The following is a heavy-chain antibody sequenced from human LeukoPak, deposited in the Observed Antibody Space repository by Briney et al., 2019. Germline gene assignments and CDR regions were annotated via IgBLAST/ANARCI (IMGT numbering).Heavy chain of an antibody. CDR2: IYTSGST. CDR3: ARADCSSTSCYTYYFDY. CDR1: GGSISSYY. Sequence: SETLSLTCTVSGGSISSYYWSWIRQPAGKGLEWIGRIYTSGSTNYNPSLKSRVTMSVDTSKNQFSLKLSSGTAADTAVYYCARADCSSTSCYTYYFDYWGQGTLVTVSS. J-gene: IGHJ4*02. D-gene: IGHD2-2*02. V-gene: IGHV4-4*07.